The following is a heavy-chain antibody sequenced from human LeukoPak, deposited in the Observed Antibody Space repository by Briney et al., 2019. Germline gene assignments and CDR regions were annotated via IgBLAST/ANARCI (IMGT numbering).Heavy chain of an antibody. V-gene: IGHV4-30-4*01. D-gene: IGHD2-2*01. CDR1: GGSISSGDYY. Sequence: PSETLSLTFTVSGGSISSGDYYWSWIRQPPGKGLEWIGYIYYTGSTNYNPSLKSRVTISVDTSKTHFSLKLSSVTAADTAVYYCARLRTSWSPFDHWGQGTLVTVSS. CDR2: IYYTGST. J-gene: IGHJ4*02. CDR3: ARLRTSWSPFDH.